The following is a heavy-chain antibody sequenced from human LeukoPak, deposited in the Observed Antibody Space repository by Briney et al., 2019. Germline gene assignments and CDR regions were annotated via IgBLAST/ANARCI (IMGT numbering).Heavy chain of an antibody. CDR1: GFAFNTYS. CDR2: ISSSSSTI. Sequence: GGSLRLSCTASGFAFNTYSMNWVRQAPGKGLEWVSYISSSSSTIYYADSVKGRFTISRDNAKNSLYLQMNSLRAEDTAVYYCASSFDYWGQGTLVTVSS. V-gene: IGHV3-48*01. J-gene: IGHJ4*02. CDR3: ASSFDY.